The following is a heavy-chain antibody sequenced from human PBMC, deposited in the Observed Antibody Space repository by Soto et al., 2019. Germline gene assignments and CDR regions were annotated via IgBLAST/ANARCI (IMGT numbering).Heavy chain of an antibody. CDR3: ARGTAYYYYYGMDV. CDR2: INPNSGCT. CDR1: GYTFTGYY. Sequence: GASVKVSFKASGYTFTGYYMHWLRQAPGQGLEWMGWINPNSGCTNYAQKFQGWVTMTRDTSISTAYMELSRLRSDDTAVYYCARGTAYYYYYGMDVWGQGTTVTVSS. J-gene: IGHJ6*02. V-gene: IGHV1-2*04.